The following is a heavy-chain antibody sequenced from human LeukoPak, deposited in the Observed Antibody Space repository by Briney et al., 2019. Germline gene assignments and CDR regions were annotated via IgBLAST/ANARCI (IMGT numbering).Heavy chain of an antibody. J-gene: IGHJ6*03. CDR1: GYTFTSYY. V-gene: IGHV1-46*01. D-gene: IGHD6-13*01. CDR2: INPTGGST. CDR3: ARGGSASHSSSWYYYYYMDV. Sequence: GASLKVSCKASGYTFTSYYMHWVRQAPGQGLEWMGLINPTGGSTGNAQKLQGRVTMTTDTSTSTANMELRSLRSDDTAVYYCARGGSASHSSSWYYYYYMDVWGKGTTVTVS.